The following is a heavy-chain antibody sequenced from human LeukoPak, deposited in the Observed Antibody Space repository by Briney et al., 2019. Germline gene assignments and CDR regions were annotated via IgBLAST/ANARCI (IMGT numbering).Heavy chain of an antibody. D-gene: IGHD3-22*01. Sequence: GGSLRLSCEASGFTFSTYEMNWVRQTPGKGLEWVSCIGSSGSTIYYADSVKGRFTISRDNGKNSLYLQMNSLRAEDTAVYYCARAVWDSSGHLFDYWGQGTLVTVSS. CDR1: GFTFSTYE. V-gene: IGHV3-48*03. CDR2: IGSSGSTI. CDR3: ARAVWDSSGHLFDY. J-gene: IGHJ4*02.